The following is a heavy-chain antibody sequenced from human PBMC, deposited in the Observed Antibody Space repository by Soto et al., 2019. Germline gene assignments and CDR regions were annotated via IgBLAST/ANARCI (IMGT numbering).Heavy chain of an antibody. CDR2: IYSGGNT. CDR1: GFTVSSNY. V-gene: IGHV3-66*01. J-gene: IGHJ4*02. D-gene: IGHD3-22*01. CDR3: ARVSGYYYEIDY. Sequence: GGSLRLSCAASGFTVSSNYMSWVRQAPGKGLEWVSLIYSGGNTYYADSVKGRFTISRDNSKNTLYLQMNSLRAEDTAVYYCARVSGYYYEIDYWGQGTLVTVSS.